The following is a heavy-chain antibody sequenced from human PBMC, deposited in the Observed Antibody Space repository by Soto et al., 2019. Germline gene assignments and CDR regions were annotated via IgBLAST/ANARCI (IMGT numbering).Heavy chain of an antibody. CDR3: SSDPTTVTNYYYGMDV. V-gene: IGHV3-15*01. J-gene: IGHJ6*02. Sequence: GGSLRLSCAASGFTFSNAWMSWVRQAPGKGLEWVGRIKSKTDGGTTDYAAHVKGRFTISRDDSKNTLYLQMNSLKTEDTAVYYCSSDPTTVTNYYYGMDVWGQGTTVTVSS. CDR1: GFTFSNAW. CDR2: IKSKTDGGTT. D-gene: IGHD4-17*01.